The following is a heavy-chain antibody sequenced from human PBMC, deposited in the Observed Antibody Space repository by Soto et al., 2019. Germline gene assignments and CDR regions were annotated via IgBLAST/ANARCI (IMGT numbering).Heavy chain of an antibody. CDR3: ARDTRSAAGTYDAFDI. CDR2: TYYRSKWYN. V-gene: IGHV6-1*01. CDR1: GDSVSSNSAA. D-gene: IGHD6-13*01. J-gene: IGHJ3*02. Sequence: SQTLSLTCAISGDSVSSNSAAWNWIRQSPSRGLEWLGRTYYRSKWYNDYAVSVKSRITINPATSKNQFSLQLNSVTPEDTAVYYCARDTRSAAGTYDAFDIWGQGTMVTVSS.